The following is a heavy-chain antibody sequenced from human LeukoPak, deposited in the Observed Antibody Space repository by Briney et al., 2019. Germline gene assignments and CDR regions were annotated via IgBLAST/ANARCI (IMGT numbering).Heavy chain of an antibody. D-gene: IGHD6-6*01. J-gene: IGHJ4*02. CDR1: GGSFSGYY. CDR2: INHSGST. Sequence: SETLSLICAVYGGSFSGYYWSWIRQPPGKGLEWIGEINHSGSTNYNPSLKSRVTISVDTSKNQFSLKLSSVTAADTAVYYCARGYGYSSSSGPHDYWGQGTLVTVSS. CDR3: ARGYGYSSSSGPHDY. V-gene: IGHV4-34*01.